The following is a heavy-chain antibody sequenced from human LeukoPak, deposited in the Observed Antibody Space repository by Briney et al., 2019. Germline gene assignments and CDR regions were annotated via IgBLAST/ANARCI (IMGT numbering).Heavy chain of an antibody. Sequence: PSETLSLTCTVSGGSISSYYWSWIRQPPRQGLEWIGYIYYSGSTNYNPSLKSRVTISVDTSKNQFSLKLSPVTAADTAVYYCARSKAYSGYDWDWYYYGMDVWGQGTTVTVSS. D-gene: IGHD5-12*01. V-gene: IGHV4-59*01. CDR2: IYYSGST. CDR1: GGSISSYY. CDR3: ARSKAYSGYDWDWYYYGMDV. J-gene: IGHJ6*02.